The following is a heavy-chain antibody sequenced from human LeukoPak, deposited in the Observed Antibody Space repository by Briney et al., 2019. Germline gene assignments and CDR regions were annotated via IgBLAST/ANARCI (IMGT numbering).Heavy chain of an antibody. CDR3: AKDLDY. V-gene: IGHV3-7*01. Sequence: GGSLRLSCAASGFSFTTYWMSWVRQAPGKGLEWVANINQDGTEKYYVDSVKGRFTISRDNGKNSLYLQMNSLRAEDTAVYYCAKDLDYWGQGTLVTVSS. J-gene: IGHJ4*02. CDR2: INQDGTEK. CDR1: GFSFTTYW.